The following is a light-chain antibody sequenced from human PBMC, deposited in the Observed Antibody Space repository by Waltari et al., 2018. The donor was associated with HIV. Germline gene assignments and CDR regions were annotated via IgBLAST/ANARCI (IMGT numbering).Light chain of an antibody. CDR3: QQYNTNSPRT. CDR1: TSPRGW. CDR2: RAY. Sequence: DIQMTQSPSTLSASVGDRVTIPCRTSTSPRGWLAWDQQKPGKAPKHLIYRAYSLERGVQSRFSCSGSGSEFTLTSSSLQPDDLATYYCQQYNTNSPRTFGQGTKVEIK. V-gene: IGKV1-5*03. J-gene: IGKJ1*01.